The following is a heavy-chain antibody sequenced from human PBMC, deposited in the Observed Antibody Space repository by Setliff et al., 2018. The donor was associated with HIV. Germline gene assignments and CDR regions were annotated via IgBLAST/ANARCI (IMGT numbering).Heavy chain of an antibody. CDR1: GFTFRFYG. CDR2: IRYDDSYK. V-gene: IGHV3-30*02. D-gene: IGHD6-19*01. J-gene: IGHJ4*02. Sequence: LRLSCAASGFTFRFYGMQWVRQAPGKGLEWVAFIRYDDSYKFYADSVKGRFTISRDNSKNTLYLQMNSLRADYTAVYYCAKNLYRSPWSPLDYWGQGTLVTVSS. CDR3: AKNLYRSPWSPLDY.